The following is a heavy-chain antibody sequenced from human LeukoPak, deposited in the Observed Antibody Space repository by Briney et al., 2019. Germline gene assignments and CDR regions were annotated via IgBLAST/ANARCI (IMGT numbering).Heavy chain of an antibody. V-gene: IGHV3-30-3*01. D-gene: IGHD5-18*01. CDR2: ISYDGSNK. Sequence: GGSLRLSCAASGFTFSSYAMHWVRQAPGKGLEWVAVISYDGSNKYYADSVKGRFTISRDNSKNTLYLQMNSLRAEDTAVYYCAIPWGTAMVNGYYFDYWGQGTLVTVSS. CDR3: AIPWGTAMVNGYYFDY. J-gene: IGHJ4*02. CDR1: GFTFSSYA.